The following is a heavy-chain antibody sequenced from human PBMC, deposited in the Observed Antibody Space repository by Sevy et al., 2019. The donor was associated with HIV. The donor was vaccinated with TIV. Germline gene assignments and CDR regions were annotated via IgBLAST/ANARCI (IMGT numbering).Heavy chain of an antibody. CDR2: IGFDGSKK. J-gene: IGHJ4*02. V-gene: IGHV3-33*01. D-gene: IGHD2-2*01. CDR1: GFTFSSYG. Sequence: PGGSLRLSCAASGFTFSSYGMHWVRQAPGKGLEWMATIGFDGSKKYYGDSVKGRFTISRDNSKNTLHLQMNSLTAEDTAVYYCAREGVPAAIGFDYWGQGTLVTVSS. CDR3: AREGVPAAIGFDY.